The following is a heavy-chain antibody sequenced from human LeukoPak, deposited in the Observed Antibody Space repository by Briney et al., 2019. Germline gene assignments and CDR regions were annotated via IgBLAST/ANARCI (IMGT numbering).Heavy chain of an antibody. CDR3: ARDRGSGWHTFDS. CDR2: ISSSTSYI. CDR1: VFPFSSFY. J-gene: IGHJ4*02. D-gene: IGHD6-19*01. Sequence: GGSLRLSCAVSVFPFSSFYMSWVRQAPGKGLEWVSSISSSTSYIFYADSVRGRVTISRDNAKNSLYLQMNSLRVEDTAVYYYARDRGSGWHTFDSWGQGTLVTVSS. V-gene: IGHV3-21*01.